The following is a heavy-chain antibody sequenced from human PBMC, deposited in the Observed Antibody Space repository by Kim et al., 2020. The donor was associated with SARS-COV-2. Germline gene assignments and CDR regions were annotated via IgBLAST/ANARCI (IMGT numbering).Heavy chain of an antibody. V-gene: IGHV5-51*01. Sequence: YSPSFQGQVTISADKSISTAYLQWSSLKASDTAMYYCARHGRGYSYGFDYWGQGTLVTVSS. CDR3: ARHGRGYSYGFDY. J-gene: IGHJ4*02. D-gene: IGHD5-18*01.